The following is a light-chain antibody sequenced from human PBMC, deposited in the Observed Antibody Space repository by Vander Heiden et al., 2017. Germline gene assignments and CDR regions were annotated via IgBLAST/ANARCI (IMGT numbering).Light chain of an antibody. V-gene: IGKV3-20*01. Sequence: EIVLTQSPGTLSLSPGERATLPCRASQSVSSSHLAWYQQKPGQAPRLLIYGASSRATGIPDRFSGSGSGTDFTLTISRLEPEDFAVYYCQQYVSSPYTFGQGTKLQIK. J-gene: IGKJ2*01. CDR2: GAS. CDR1: QSVSSSH. CDR3: QQYVSSPYT.